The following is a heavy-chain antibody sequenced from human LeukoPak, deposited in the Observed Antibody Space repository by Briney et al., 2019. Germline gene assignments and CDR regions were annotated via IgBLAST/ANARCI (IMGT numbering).Heavy chain of an antibody. CDR2: IYYSGST. CDR3: ARITMVRGAPVNVYGMDV. J-gene: IGHJ6*02. CDR1: GGSISSSSYY. D-gene: IGHD3-10*01. Sequence: KPSETLSLTCTVSGGSISSSSYYWGWIRQPPGKGLEWIGSIYYSGSTYYNPSLKSRVTISVDTSKNQFSLKLGSVTAADTAVYYCARITMVRGAPVNVYGMDVWGQGTTVTVSS. V-gene: IGHV4-39*07.